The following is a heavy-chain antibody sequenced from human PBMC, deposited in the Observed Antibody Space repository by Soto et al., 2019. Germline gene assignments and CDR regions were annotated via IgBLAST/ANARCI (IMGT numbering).Heavy chain of an antibody. CDR2: IFHSGNT. CDR1: SGSIGTTNW. Sequence: QVQLQESGPGLVKPSGTLSLTCAVSSGSIGTTNWWSWVCQPPGKGLEWIGEIFHSGNTYYNPSLASRVTISVDTSKNQFSLNLRSVTAADTAVYYCARRTWGMDVWGQGTTVTVSS. V-gene: IGHV4-4*02. D-gene: IGHD2-8*01. J-gene: IGHJ6*02. CDR3: ARRTWGMDV.